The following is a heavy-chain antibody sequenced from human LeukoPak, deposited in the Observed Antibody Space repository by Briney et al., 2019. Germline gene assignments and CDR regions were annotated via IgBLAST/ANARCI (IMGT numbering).Heavy chain of an antibody. Sequence: GGSLRLSCAASGFTVSSNYMSWVRQAPGKGLEWVSVIYSGGSTYYADSVKGRFTISRHNSKNTLYLQMNSLRAEDTAVYYCARDRSVAGNYYGMDVWGQGTTVTASS. J-gene: IGHJ6*02. CDR3: ARDRSVAGNYYGMDV. CDR2: IYSGGST. D-gene: IGHD6-19*01. CDR1: GFTVSSNY. V-gene: IGHV3-53*04.